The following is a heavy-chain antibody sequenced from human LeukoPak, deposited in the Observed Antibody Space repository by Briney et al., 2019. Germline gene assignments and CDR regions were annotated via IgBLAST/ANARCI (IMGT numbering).Heavy chain of an antibody. CDR1: GITVSANY. CDR2: IYSGGST. J-gene: IGHJ4*02. CDR3: AKGSRVHQLLLVG. V-gene: IGHV3-66*01. D-gene: IGHD2-2*01. Sequence: GGSLRLSCAASGITVSANYMSWVRQAPGKGLEWVSVIYSGGSTCYADSVKGRFTISRDSSKNTLYLQMNSLRAEDTAVYYCAKGSRVHQLLLVGWGQGTLVTVSS.